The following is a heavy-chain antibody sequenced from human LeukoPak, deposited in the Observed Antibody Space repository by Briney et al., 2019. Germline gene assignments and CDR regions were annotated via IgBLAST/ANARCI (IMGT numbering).Heavy chain of an antibody. V-gene: IGHV3-7*01. CDR1: GFTFSSFW. Sequence: GGSLRLSCAASGFTFSSFWMSWVRQAPGKGLEWVANIKQDGSEKYYVDSVRGRFTISRDNATNSLYLQMNSLRAEDTAVYYCARDLNYCDYWGQGTLVTVSS. J-gene: IGHJ4*02. CDR3: ARDLNYCDY. CDR2: IKQDGSEK.